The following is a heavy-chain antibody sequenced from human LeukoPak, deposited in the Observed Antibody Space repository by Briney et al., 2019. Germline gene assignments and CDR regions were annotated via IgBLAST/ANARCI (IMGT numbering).Heavy chain of an antibody. CDR3: ARDRGYRYGQFDY. J-gene: IGHJ4*02. CDR1: GFTFSSYA. CDR2: ISSNIITK. D-gene: IGHD5-18*01. V-gene: IGHV3-48*02. Sequence: GGSLRLSCAASGFTFSSYAMSWVRQAPGKGLEWVSFISSNIITKYYADSVKGRFTISRDNAKNSVYLQMNSLRDEDTAVYYCARDRGYRYGQFDYWGQGTLVTVSS.